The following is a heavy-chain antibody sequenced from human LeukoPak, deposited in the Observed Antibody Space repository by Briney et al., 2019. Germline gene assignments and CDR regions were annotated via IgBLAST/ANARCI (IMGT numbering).Heavy chain of an antibody. J-gene: IGHJ4*02. D-gene: IGHD3-10*01. V-gene: IGHV3-9*03. CDR1: GFTFDDYA. CDR2: ISWNSGSI. Sequence: GGSLRLSCAASGFTFDDYAMHWVRQAPGKGLEWVSGISWNSGSIGYADSVKGRFTTSRDNAKNSLYLQMNSLRAEDMALYYCAKESRQRGVDYWGQGTLVTVSS. CDR3: AKESRQRGVDY.